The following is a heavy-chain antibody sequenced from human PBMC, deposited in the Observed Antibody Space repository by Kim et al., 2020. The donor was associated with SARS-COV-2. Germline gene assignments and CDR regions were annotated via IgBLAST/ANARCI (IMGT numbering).Heavy chain of an antibody. CDR2: INPYGRIT. CDR3: ARGRLRTKGAFDI. J-gene: IGHJ3*02. D-gene: IGHD4-17*01. CDR1: GFTFSSEW. Sequence: GGSLRLSCAASGFTFSSEWMHWVRQGPGMGLVWVSRINPYGRITNYADSVKGRFTISRDNAKNTLYLQMNSLRAEDTALYYCARGRLRTKGAFDIWGQG. V-gene: IGHV3-74*01.